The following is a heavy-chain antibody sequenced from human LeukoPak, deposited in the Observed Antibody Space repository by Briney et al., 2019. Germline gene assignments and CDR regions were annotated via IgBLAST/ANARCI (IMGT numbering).Heavy chain of an antibody. CDR3: AREVENTSGWYSHFDY. D-gene: IGHD6-19*01. V-gene: IGHV1-8*03. CDR1: GYTFTSYD. J-gene: IGHJ4*02. Sequence: GASVKVSCKASGYTFTSYDINWVRQATGQGLEWMGWMNPNSGNTGYAQKFQGRVTITRNTSISTAYMELSSLRSEDTAVYYCAREVENTSGWYSHFDYWGQGTLVTVSS. CDR2: MNPNSGNT.